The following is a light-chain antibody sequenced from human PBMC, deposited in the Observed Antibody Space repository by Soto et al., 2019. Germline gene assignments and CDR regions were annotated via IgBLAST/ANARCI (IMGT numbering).Light chain of an antibody. V-gene: IGLV2-23*02. CDR1: SNDIGGYNL. J-gene: IGLJ2*01. CDR2: EAN. Sequence: QSALTQPASVSGSPGQSITISCTGTSNDIGGYNLVSWYQQHPGKAPKLIIFEANKRPSGVSDRFSGSRSGNTASLTISALQAEDEADYSCCSFAGGATFVFGGGTQLT. CDR3: CSFAGGATFV.